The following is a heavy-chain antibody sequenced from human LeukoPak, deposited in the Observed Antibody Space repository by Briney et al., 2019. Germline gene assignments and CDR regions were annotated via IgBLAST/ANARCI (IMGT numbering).Heavy chain of an antibody. V-gene: IGHV4-59*01. Sequence: SETLSLTCNVSGGSISSYYWSWIRQPPGKGLEWIGYIYYSGSTNYNPSLKSRVTISVDTSKNQFSLKLSSVTAADTAVYYCAKGITMVRGVPPYMDVWGKGTTVTVSS. CDR3: AKGITMVRGVPPYMDV. CDR2: IYYSGST. J-gene: IGHJ6*03. CDR1: GGSISSYY. D-gene: IGHD3-10*01.